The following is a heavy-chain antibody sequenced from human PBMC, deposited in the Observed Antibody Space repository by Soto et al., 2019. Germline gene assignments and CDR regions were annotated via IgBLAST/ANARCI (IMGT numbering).Heavy chain of an antibody. D-gene: IGHD1-26*01. CDR3: TTTMGGRAFDI. CDR1: IFTFSTCW. Sequence: EVQLVESGGGLVQSGGSVRLSCAASIFTFSTCWMHWVRQAPGQGLLWVSRISGDGSSIDYADSVKGRFTVSRDNAKNPLSLQMNGLSAADTGVYSCTTTMGGRAFDIWGPGTKVTVSS. CDR2: ISGDGSSI. J-gene: IGHJ3*02. V-gene: IGHV3-74*01.